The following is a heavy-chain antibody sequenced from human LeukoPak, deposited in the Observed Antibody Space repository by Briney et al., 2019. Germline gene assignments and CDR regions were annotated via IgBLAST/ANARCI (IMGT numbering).Heavy chain of an antibody. J-gene: IGHJ1*01. Sequence: EASVKVSCKASGYTFTSYYMHWVRQAPGQGLEWMGIINPSGGSTSYAQKFRGRVTMTRDMSTSTVYMELSSLRSEDTAMYYCAAGDSSGLRPFQCWGQGTLVTVSS. CDR2: INPSGGST. D-gene: IGHD3-22*01. V-gene: IGHV1-46*01. CDR1: GYTFTSYY. CDR3: AAGDSSGLRPFQC.